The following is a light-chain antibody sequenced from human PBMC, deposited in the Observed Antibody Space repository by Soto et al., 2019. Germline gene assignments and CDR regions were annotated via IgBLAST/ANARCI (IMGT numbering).Light chain of an antibody. J-gene: IGKJ1*01. CDR3: QQSYSTPRT. CDR1: QSISSY. V-gene: IGKV1-39*01. Sequence: DIQMTQSPSSLSASVGDSVTITCRASQSISSYLNWYQQKPEKAPKLLIYAASSLQSGVTSRFSGSGSGTDFTLTISSLQPEDFATYDGQQSYSTPRTFGQGTKVDIK. CDR2: AAS.